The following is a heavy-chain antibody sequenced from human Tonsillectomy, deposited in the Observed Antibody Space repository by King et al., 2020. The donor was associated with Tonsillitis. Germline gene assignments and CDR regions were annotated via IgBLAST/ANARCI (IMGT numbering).Heavy chain of an antibody. V-gene: IGHV4-30-4*01. CDR1: GGSIKSGDYC. J-gene: IGHJ5*02. CDR3: ARDEVGEAAREPWFDP. CDR2: ICYSGST. Sequence: QLQESGPGLVKPSQTLSLTCTVSGGSIKSGDYCWCWIRQPPGKGLEWIGYICYSGSTYYNPSLKSRLTISLDTSKSHLSLKLTSVTAADTAVYYCARDEVGEAAREPWFDPWGQGTLVTVSS. D-gene: IGHD3-10*01.